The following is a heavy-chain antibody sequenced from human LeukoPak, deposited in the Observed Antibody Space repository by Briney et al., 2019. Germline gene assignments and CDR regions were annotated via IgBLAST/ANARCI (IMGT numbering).Heavy chain of an antibody. D-gene: IGHD2-8*01. V-gene: IGHV3-33*08. Sequence: PGESLRLSCAASGFTFSSYAMSWVRQAPGKGLEWVAVIWYDGSNKYYADSVKGRFTISRDNSKNTLYLQMNSLRAEDTAVYYCARVLTNSWSGTVCDYWGQGTLVTVSS. J-gene: IGHJ4*02. CDR2: IWYDGSNK. CDR3: ARVLTNSWSGTVCDY. CDR1: GFTFSSYA.